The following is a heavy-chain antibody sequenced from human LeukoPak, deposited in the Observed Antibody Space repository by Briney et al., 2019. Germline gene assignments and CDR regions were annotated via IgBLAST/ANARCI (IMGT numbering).Heavy chain of an antibody. CDR1: GFTVSSNY. Sequence: GGSLRLSCAASGFTVSSNYMSWVRQAPGKGLEWVSVINSGGSTNYADSVKGRFIISRDNSKNTLYLQMNSLRAEDTAVYYCARVVEYYYVAFDIWGQGTKVTVSS. CDR2: INSGGST. V-gene: IGHV3-53*01. D-gene: IGHD3-10*02. J-gene: IGHJ3*02. CDR3: ARVVEYYYVAFDI.